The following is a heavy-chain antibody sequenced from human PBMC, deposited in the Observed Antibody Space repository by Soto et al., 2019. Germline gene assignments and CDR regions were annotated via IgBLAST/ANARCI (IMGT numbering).Heavy chain of an antibody. CDR3: GRGRTDSYAMDV. CDR2: IRPYNGRT. Sequence: ASVQVSCKASGYSFTSYGISWVRQVPGQGPEWIGGIRPYNGRTNYAQKVEGRVGMTTDISTNIVYLALRSRRSDDTAMYYCGRGRTDSYAMDVWG. V-gene: IGHV1-18*01. CDR1: GYSFTSYG. J-gene: IGHJ6*01.